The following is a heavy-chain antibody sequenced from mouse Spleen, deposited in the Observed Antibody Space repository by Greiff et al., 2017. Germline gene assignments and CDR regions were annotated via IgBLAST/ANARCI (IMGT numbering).Heavy chain of an antibody. CDR2: IYPGDGDT. J-gene: IGHJ4*01. Sequence: VQLQQSGPELVKPGASVKISCKASGYAFSSSWMNWVKQRPGKGLEWIGRIYPGDGDTNYNGKFKGKATLTADKSSSTAYMQLSSLTSEDSAVYFCARWDGYYDYAMDYRGQGTSVTVSS. CDR1: GYAFSSSW. D-gene: IGHD2-3*01. CDR3: ARWDGYYDYAMDY. V-gene: IGHV1-82*01.